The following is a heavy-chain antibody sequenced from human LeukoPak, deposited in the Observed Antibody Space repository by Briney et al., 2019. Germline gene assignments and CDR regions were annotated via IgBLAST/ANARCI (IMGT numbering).Heavy chain of an antibody. D-gene: IGHD4-17*01. J-gene: IGHJ4*02. Sequence: GGSLRLCCTASGFSFNTYWMTWVRQAAGKGLEWVANIKPDGDTTNYLDSVKGRFTISRDNAKSSLHLQMNGLTAEDTAVYYCSRGPSTTLTTFWGQGTMVTASS. CDR3: SRGPSTTLTTF. V-gene: IGHV3-7*01. CDR1: GFSFNTYW. CDR2: IKPDGDTT.